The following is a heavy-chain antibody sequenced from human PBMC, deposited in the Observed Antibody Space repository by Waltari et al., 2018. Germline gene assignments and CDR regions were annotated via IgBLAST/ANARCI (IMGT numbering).Heavy chain of an antibody. Sequence: QVELQAWGAGVLKPSETLSLTCAVYGGSFSGYYWNWIRQPLGKGLGWIGELNHSEIDHDGNLADVNHSGSTKYNPSLNSRVTISVDASKSQVSLNVNSVTAADTAMYYCVRRVAGRANDAFDVWGQGTMVTVSS. V-gene: IGHV4-34*01. CDR2: LNHSEIDHDGNLADVNHSGST. D-gene: IGHD6-19*01. J-gene: IGHJ3*01. CDR1: GGSFSGYY. CDR3: VRRVAGRANDAFDV.